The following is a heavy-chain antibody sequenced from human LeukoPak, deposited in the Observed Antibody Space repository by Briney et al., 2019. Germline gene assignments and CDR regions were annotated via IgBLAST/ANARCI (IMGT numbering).Heavy chain of an antibody. V-gene: IGHV1-8*01. J-gene: IGHJ6*02. D-gene: IGHD1-14*01. CDR3: ARINRYYYGMDV. CDR2: MNPNSGNT. Sequence: GASVKVSCKASGYTFTSYDINWVRQATGQGLEWMGWMNPNSGNTGYAQKFQGRVTMTRNTSISTAYMELSSLRSEDTAVYYCARINRYYYGMDVWGQGTTVTVSS. CDR1: GYTFTSYD.